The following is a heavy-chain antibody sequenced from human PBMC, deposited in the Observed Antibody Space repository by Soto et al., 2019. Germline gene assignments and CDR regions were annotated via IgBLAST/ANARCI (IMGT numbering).Heavy chain of an antibody. CDR1: GGSISSGGYS. Sequence: KTSETLSLTXAVSGGSISSGGYSWSWIRQPPGKGLEWIGYIYHSGSTYYNPSLKSRVTISVDRSKNQFSLKLSSVTAADTAVYYCARGPASDYYYDSSGHYPHPLYFDYWGQGTLVTVSS. CDR3: ARGPASDYYYDSSGHYPHPLYFDY. V-gene: IGHV4-30-2*01. CDR2: IYHSGST. D-gene: IGHD3-22*01. J-gene: IGHJ4*02.